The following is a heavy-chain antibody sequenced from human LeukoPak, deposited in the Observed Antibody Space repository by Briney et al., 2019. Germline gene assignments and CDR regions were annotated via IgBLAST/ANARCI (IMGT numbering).Heavy chain of an antibody. J-gene: IGHJ1*01. CDR1: GGSISSYY. Sequence: SETLSLTCTVSGGSISSYYWSWIRQPPGKGLEWIGYIYYSGSTYYYNPSLKSRVTMSVDTPKNQFSLKLSSVTAADTAVYYCARQYYYDGSGPFQHWGQGTLVTVSS. D-gene: IGHD3-22*01. CDR3: ARQYYYDGSGPFQH. CDR2: IYYSGSTY. V-gene: IGHV4-59*08.